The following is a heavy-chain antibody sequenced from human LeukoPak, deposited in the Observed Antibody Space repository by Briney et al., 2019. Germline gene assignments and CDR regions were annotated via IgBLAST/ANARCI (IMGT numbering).Heavy chain of an antibody. J-gene: IGHJ4*02. D-gene: IGHD2/OR15-2a*01. CDR2: IHYTGST. CDR1: GGSMSDYY. Sequence: SETLSLTCSVSGGSMSDYYWTWIRQSPGKGLEWIAYIHYTGSTNLNPSLKSRVTISVDTSKNQFSLRLNSVSVADTAVYYCARLRGNYFPDYWGQGTLVTVSS. V-gene: IGHV4-59*01. CDR3: ARLRGNYFPDY.